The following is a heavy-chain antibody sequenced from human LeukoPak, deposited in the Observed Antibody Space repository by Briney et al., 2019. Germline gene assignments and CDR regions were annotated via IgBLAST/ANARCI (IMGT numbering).Heavy chain of an antibody. J-gene: IGHJ4*02. CDR2: IYYSGST. V-gene: IGHV4-59*01. CDR1: GGSISSNY. Sequence: SETLSLTCNVSGGSISSNYWSWIRQPPGKGLEWIGYIYYSGSTNYNPSLKSRVTISVDTSKNQFSLKLSSVTAADTAVYYCASYTYYYDYWGQGTLVTVSS. CDR3: ASYTYYYDY.